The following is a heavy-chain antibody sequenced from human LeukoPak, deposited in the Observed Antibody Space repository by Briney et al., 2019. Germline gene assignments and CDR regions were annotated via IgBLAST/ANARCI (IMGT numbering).Heavy chain of an antibody. D-gene: IGHD3-22*01. Sequence: MTSETLSLTCTVSGGSISSSSYYWGWIRQPPGKGLEWIGSIYYSGSTYYDPSLKSRVTISVDTSKNQFSLKLSSVTAADTAVYYCARQGYYYDSSGYIYEFDYWGQGTLVTVSS. CDR2: IYYSGST. V-gene: IGHV4-39*01. J-gene: IGHJ4*02. CDR3: ARQGYYYDSSGYIYEFDY. CDR1: GGSISSSSYY.